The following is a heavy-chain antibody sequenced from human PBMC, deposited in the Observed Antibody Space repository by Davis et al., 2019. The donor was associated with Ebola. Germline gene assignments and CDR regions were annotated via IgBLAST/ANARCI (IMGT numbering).Heavy chain of an antibody. CDR1: GYTFPSYW. Sequence: GESLKISCKGSGYTFPSYWVGWVRQMPGKGLDWMGIIYPGDSDTRYSPSFQGQVTMSADKSVSTAYLQWSSLKASDTAMYYCARGAGDGDYVDYWGQGTLVTVSS. D-gene: IGHD4-17*01. CDR3: ARGAGDGDYVDY. V-gene: IGHV5-51*01. J-gene: IGHJ4*02. CDR2: IYPGDSDT.